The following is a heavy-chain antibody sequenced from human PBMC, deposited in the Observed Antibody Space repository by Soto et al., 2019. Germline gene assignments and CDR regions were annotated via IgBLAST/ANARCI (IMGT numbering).Heavy chain of an antibody. CDR1: GYTFTSYG. V-gene: IGHV1-18*01. J-gene: IGHJ4*02. CDR3: ARARGSSGYYSPFDY. D-gene: IGHD3-22*01. Sequence: ASVKVSCKASGYTFTSYGISWVRQAPGQGLEWMGWISAYNGNTNYAQKLQGRVTMTTDTSTSTAYMELRSLRSDDTAVYYCARARGSSGYYSPFDYWGQGTLVTVSS. CDR2: ISAYNGNT.